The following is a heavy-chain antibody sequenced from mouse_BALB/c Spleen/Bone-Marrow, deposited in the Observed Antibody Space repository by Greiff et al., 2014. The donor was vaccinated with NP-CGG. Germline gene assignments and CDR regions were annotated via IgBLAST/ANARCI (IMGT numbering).Heavy chain of an antibody. CDR2: INPGSVYS. CDR1: GYTFTTYS. J-gene: IGHJ3*01. D-gene: IGHD2-1*01. V-gene: IGHV1-4*02. Sequence: FEAKLARPGASLKMPCKVLGYTFTTYSMPWVKQRPGKDLERIGYINPGSVYSGYNQNFNDKTTLTADKSTGTAYMQLSSLTSEDSAIYYCSRKLDVNYGPLFAYWGQETLVTVSA. CDR3: SRKLDVNYGPLFAY.